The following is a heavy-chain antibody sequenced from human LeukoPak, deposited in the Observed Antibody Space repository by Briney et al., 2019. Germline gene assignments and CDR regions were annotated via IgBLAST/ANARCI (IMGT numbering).Heavy chain of an antibody. Sequence: GGSLRLSCAASGFTFSSYAMSWVRQAPGKGLEWVSAISGSGGSTYYADSVKGRFTISRDNSKNTLYLQMNSLRAEDTAVYYCARELHSSGWEYYFDYWGQGTLVTVSS. J-gene: IGHJ4*02. CDR1: GFTFSSYA. V-gene: IGHV3-23*01. CDR2: ISGSGGST. CDR3: ARELHSSGWEYYFDY. D-gene: IGHD6-19*01.